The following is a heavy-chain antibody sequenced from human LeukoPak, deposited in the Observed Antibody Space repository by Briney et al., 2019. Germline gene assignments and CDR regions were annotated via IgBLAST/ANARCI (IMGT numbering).Heavy chain of an antibody. J-gene: IGHJ4*02. Sequence: GGSLRLSCAASGFTFSSYAVSWVRQAPGKGLEWVSAISGSGGSTYYADSVKGRFTISRDNSKNTLYLQMNSLRAEDTAVYYCAKDRGYSYGIFDYWGQGTLVTVSS. CDR1: GFTFSSYA. CDR2: ISGSGGST. V-gene: IGHV3-23*01. D-gene: IGHD5-18*01. CDR3: AKDRGYSYGIFDY.